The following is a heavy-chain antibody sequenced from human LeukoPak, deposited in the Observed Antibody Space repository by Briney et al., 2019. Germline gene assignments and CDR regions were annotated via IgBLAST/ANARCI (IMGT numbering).Heavy chain of an antibody. CDR3: ARGGSGNYYTT. CDR2: IIGDGSST. V-gene: IGHV3-74*01. D-gene: IGHD3-3*01. CDR1: GFTFSSYW. Sequence: GGSLRLSCAASGFTFSSYWMFWVRQAPGKGLLWVSRIIGDGSSTSYAESVKGRFTISRDNAKNTLYLQMNSLRAEGTAVYYCARGGSGNYYTTWGQGTLVTVSS. J-gene: IGHJ5*02.